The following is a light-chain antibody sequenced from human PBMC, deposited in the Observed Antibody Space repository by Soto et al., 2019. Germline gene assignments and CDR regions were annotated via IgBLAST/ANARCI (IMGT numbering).Light chain of an antibody. Sequence: IQMTQSPSTLSASVGDRVTITCRASQSINNWLAWYQQNPGKAPKLLIYKASSLESGVPSRFSGSGSGTHFTLTITGLQPADFATYYCQQNFSIPITFGQGTRLEI. J-gene: IGKJ5*01. V-gene: IGKV1-5*03. CDR2: KAS. CDR1: QSINNW. CDR3: QQNFSIPIT.